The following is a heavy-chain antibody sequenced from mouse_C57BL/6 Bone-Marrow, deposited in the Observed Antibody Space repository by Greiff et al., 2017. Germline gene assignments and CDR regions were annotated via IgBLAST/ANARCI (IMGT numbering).Heavy chain of an antibody. CDR3: ARWDYCGGFDY. CDR2: INPSSGYT. J-gene: IGHJ2*01. CDR1: GYTFTSYW. Sequence: VQLQQSGAELVKPGASVKLSCKASGYTFTSYWMHWVKQRPGQGLEWIGYINPSSGYTKYNQKFKGKATLTVDKSSSTAYMQLSSLTYEDSAVYYCARWDYCGGFDYWGQGTILTVSA. D-gene: IGHD1-1*01. V-gene: IGHV1-7*01.